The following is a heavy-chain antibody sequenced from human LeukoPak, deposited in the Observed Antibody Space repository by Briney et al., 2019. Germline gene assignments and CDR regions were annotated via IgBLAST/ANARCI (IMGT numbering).Heavy chain of an antibody. CDR3: ARQIVVVPTAMVMGWFDP. J-gene: IGHJ5*02. CDR2: TYYRSKWYH. Sequence: SQTPSLTCAISGDSVSSNGAAWNWIRQSPSRGLEWLGRTYYRSKWYHDYAVSVQSRITITPDTSKNQFSLQLNSVTPEDTAVYYCARQIVVVPTAMVMGWFDPWGQGTLVTVSS. V-gene: IGHV6-1*01. CDR1: GDSVSSNGAA. D-gene: IGHD2-2*01.